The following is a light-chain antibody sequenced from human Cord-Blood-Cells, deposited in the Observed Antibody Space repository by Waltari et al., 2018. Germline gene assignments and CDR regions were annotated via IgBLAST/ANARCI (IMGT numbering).Light chain of an antibody. CDR3: QQYNSYSWT. CDR2: DAS. CDR1: QSISRW. Sequence: DIQMTQSPSTLSASVGDRVTITCRASQSISRWFAWYQQKPGKAPKLLIYDASSLESGVPSRFSGSGSGTEFTLTISSLQPDDFATYYCQQYNSYSWTFGQGTKVEIK. V-gene: IGKV1-5*01. J-gene: IGKJ1*01.